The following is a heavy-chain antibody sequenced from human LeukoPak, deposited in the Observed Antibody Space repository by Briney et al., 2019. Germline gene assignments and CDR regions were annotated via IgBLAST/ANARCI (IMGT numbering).Heavy chain of an antibody. D-gene: IGHD3-3*01. J-gene: IGHJ4*02. V-gene: IGHV3-48*01. CDR3: AKDAQRQYDFWSGYYFDY. CDR1: GFTSSIYG. Sequence: GGSLRLSCAASGFTSSIYGISWVRQAPGKGLEWVSYISSSGSNSYHADSVEGRFSISRDNSKNSLYLQMNSLRAEDTAVYYCAKDAQRQYDFWSGYYFDYWGQGTLVTVSS. CDR2: ISSSGSNS.